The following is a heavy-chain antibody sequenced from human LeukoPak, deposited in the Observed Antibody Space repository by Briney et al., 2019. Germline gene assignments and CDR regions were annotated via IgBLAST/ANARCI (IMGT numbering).Heavy chain of an antibody. V-gene: IGHV4-59*01. CDR2: IYYSGST. D-gene: IGHD3-10*01. Sequence: PSETLSLTCTVSGGSISSYYWSWIRQPPGKGLEWIGYIYYSGSTNYNPSLKSRVTISVDTSKNQFSLKLSSVTAADTAVYYCARDFYYGSGVNWFDPWGQGTLVTVSS. J-gene: IGHJ5*02. CDR3: ARDFYYGSGVNWFDP. CDR1: GGSISSYY.